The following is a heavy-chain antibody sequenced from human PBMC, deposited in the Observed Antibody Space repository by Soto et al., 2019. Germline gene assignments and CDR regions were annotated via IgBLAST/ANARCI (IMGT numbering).Heavy chain of an antibody. J-gene: IGHJ4*02. CDR2: IGFDGNYK. CDR3: ARDQYDILTGPNY. CDR1: GFTFSSYG. D-gene: IGHD3-9*01. Sequence: GGSLRLSCAASGFTFSSYGMHWVRQAPGEGLEWLAVIGFDGNYKYHADSVKGRFTISRDNSKNTLYLQMNGLRPEDAAVYYCARDQYDILTGPNYWGQGTLVTVSS. V-gene: IGHV3-30*03.